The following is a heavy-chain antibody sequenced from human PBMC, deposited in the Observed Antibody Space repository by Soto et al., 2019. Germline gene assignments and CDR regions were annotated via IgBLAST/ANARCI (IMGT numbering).Heavy chain of an antibody. J-gene: IGHJ4*02. CDR2: INDGNDNT. CDR3: ARSIVVVTALDY. D-gene: IGHD2-21*02. Sequence: QVQLVQSGAEEKKPGASVKVSCKASGYTFTSYAMHWVRQAPGQRLEWMGWINDGNDNTKYSQKFQGRVTITRDTSASTAYMELSSLRSEDTAVYYCARSIVVVTALDYWGQGTLVTVSS. V-gene: IGHV1-3*05. CDR1: GYTFTSYA.